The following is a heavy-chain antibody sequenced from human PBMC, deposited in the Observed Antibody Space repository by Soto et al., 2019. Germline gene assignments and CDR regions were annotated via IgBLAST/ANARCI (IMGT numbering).Heavy chain of an antibody. Sequence: GGSLRLSCAISGFSVSSNHLSWVRQAPGKGLEWVSVHYSGGSTYYADSVQGRFTISRDKSNNTLYLQMRRVRAEDTAVYFCARHRHPRGTVGATSPLDPWGQGTQVTVSS. CDR3: ARHRHPRGTVGATSPLDP. D-gene: IGHD1-26*01. CDR2: HYSGGST. CDR1: GFSVSSNH. V-gene: IGHV3-53*01. J-gene: IGHJ5*02.